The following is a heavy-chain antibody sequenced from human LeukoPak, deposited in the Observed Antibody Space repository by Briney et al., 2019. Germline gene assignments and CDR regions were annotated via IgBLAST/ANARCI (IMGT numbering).Heavy chain of an antibody. V-gene: IGHV1-18*01. CDR3: ARGKNVLLWFGESPDAFDI. CDR2: ISAYNGNT. CDR1: GYTFTSYG. J-gene: IGHJ3*02. Sequence: GASVKVSCKASGYTFTSYGISWVRQAPGQGLEWMGWISAYNGNTNYAQKLQGRVTMTTDTSTSTAYMELRSLRSDDTAVYYCARGKNVLLWFGESPDAFDIWGQGTMVTVSS. D-gene: IGHD3-10*01.